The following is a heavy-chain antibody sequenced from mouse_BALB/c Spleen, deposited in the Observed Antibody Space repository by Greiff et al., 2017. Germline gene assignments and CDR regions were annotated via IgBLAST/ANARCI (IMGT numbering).Heavy chain of an antibody. CDR1: GYTFTNYW. D-gene: IGHD3-1*01. CDR3: ARGSSGYVGWFAY. V-gene: IGHV1-63*02. CDR2: IYPGGGYT. J-gene: IGHJ3*01. Sequence: LQESGAELVRPGTSVKISCKASGYTFTNYWLGWVKQRPGHGLEWIGDIYPGGGYTNYNEKFKGKATLTADTSSSTAYMQLSSLTSEDSAVYFCARGSSGYVGWFAYWGQGTLVTVSA.